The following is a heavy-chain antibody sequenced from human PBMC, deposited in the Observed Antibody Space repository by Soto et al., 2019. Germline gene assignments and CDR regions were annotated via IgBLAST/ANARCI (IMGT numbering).Heavy chain of an antibody. Sequence: SETLSLTCTVYGGSVSSGSYYWSWIRQPPGKGLEWIGYIYYSGSTNYNPSLKSRVTISVDTSKNQFSLKLSSVTAADTAVYYSARAYVDDIYYYYGMDVWGQGTTVTVSS. CDR2: IYYSGST. V-gene: IGHV4-61*01. CDR3: ARAYVDDIYYYYGMDV. J-gene: IGHJ6*02. CDR1: GGSVSSGSYY. D-gene: IGHD3-9*01.